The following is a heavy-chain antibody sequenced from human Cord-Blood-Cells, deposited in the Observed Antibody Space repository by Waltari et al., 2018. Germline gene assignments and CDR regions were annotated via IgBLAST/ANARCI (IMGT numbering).Heavy chain of an antibody. CDR1: GYSLTGYY. CDR3: ARDSLNWGLDY. D-gene: IGHD7-27*01. CDR2: INPNSGCT. V-gene: IGHV1-2*02. Sequence: QVQLVQSGAEVKKPGASVKVSCTASGYSLTGYYLNWVRQAPGQGLEWMGWINPNSGCTNYAQKFQGRVTMTRDTSISTAYMELSRLRSDDTAVYYCARDSLNWGLDYWGQGTLVTVSS. J-gene: IGHJ4*02.